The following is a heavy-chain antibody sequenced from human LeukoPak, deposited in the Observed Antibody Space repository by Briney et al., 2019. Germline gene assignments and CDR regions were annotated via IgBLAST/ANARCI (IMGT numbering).Heavy chain of an antibody. Sequence: ASVKVSCKASGYTFTSYGISWVRQAPGQGLEWMGWISAYNGNTNYAQKLQGRVTMTTDTSTSTAYMELRSLRSDDTAVYYCARDRRIAAAGTPDYWGQGTLVTVSS. CDR3: ARDRRIAAAGTPDY. V-gene: IGHV1-18*01. CDR1: GYTFTSYG. J-gene: IGHJ4*02. CDR2: ISAYNGNT. D-gene: IGHD6-13*01.